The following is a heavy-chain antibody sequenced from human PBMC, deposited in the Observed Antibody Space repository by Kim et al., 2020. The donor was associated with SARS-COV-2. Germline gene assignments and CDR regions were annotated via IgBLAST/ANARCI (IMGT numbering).Heavy chain of an antibody. Sequence: GGSLRLSCAASGFTFSSYAMSWVRQAPGKGLEWVSAISGSGGSTYYADSVKGRFTISRDNSKNTLYLQMNSLRAEDTAVYYCAKDLDTAMVTSYYFDYWGQGTLVTVSS. CDR1: GFTFSSYA. V-gene: IGHV3-23*01. CDR3: AKDLDTAMVTSYYFDY. D-gene: IGHD5-18*01. CDR2: ISGSGGST. J-gene: IGHJ4*02.